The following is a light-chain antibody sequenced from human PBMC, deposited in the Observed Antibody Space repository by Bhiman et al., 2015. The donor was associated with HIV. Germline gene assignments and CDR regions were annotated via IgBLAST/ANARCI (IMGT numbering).Light chain of an antibody. CDR3: SSHTSSSTLVV. Sequence: QSALTQPASVSGSPGQSITISCTGTSSDIGGYNFVSWYQQHPGKAPKLMIYDVNKRPSGVSNRFSGSKSGNTASLTISGLQAEDEADYYCSSHTSSSTLVVFGGGTELTVL. CDR1: SSDIGGYNF. CDR2: DVN. V-gene: IGLV2-14*03. J-gene: IGLJ2*01.